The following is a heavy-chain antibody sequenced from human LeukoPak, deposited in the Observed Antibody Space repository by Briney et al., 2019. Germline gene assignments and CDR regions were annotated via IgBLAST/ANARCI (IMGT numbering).Heavy chain of an antibody. CDR3: ARELYCSSTSCYSGSLDY. Sequence: PGGSLRLSCAASGFTFSSYSMNWVRQAPGKGLEWVSYISSSSSTIYYADSVKGRFTISRDNAKNSLYLQMNSLRAEDTAVYYCARELYCSSTSCYSGSLDYWGQGSLVTVSS. J-gene: IGHJ4*02. D-gene: IGHD2-2*01. V-gene: IGHV3-48*01. CDR1: GFTFSSYS. CDR2: ISSSSSTI.